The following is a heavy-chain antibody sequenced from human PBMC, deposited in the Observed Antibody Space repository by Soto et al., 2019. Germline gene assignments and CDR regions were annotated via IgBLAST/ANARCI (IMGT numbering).Heavy chain of an antibody. J-gene: IGHJ4*02. CDR1: GFNVSANY. D-gene: IGHD2-15*01. CDR3: ARDRGCSGGSCFDY. Sequence: ELQLVESGGGLVQPGGSLRLSCAASGFNVSANYMTWVRQAPGTGLEWVSFIFHGGDTFYADSVKDRFIISRDNSKNTLYLQMNSLRAEDTVVYYCARDRGCSGGSCFDYWGQGTLVTVSS. CDR2: IFHGGDT. V-gene: IGHV3-66*01.